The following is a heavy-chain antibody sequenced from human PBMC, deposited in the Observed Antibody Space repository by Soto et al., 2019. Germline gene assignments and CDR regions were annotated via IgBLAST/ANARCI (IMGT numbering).Heavy chain of an antibody. CDR2: IIPIFGTA. D-gene: IGHD6-19*01. CDR3: ARVGDSSGWFFDY. Sequence: SVKVSCKASGGTFSSYAISWVRQAPGQGLEWMGGIIPIFGTANYAQKFQGRVTITADESTSTAYMELSSLRSEDTAVYYCARVGDSSGWFFDYWGQGTLVTASS. CDR1: GGTFSSYA. V-gene: IGHV1-69*13. J-gene: IGHJ4*02.